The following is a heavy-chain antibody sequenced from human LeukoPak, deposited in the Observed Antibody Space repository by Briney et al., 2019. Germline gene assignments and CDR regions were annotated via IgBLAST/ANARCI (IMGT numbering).Heavy chain of an antibody. CDR1: GFTFSSYA. J-gene: IGHJ6*02. D-gene: IGHD3-10*01. CDR2: ISGSGGST. CDR3: AREGSPGRYYYYGMDV. Sequence: GGSLRLSCAASGFTFSSYAMSWVRQAPGKGLEWVSAISGSGGSTYYADSVKGRFTISGDNSKNTLYLQMNSLRAEDTAVYYCAREGSPGRYYYYGMDVWGQGTTVTVSS. V-gene: IGHV3-23*01.